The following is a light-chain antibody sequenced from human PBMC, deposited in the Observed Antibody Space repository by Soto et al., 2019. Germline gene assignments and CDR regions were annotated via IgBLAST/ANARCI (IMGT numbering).Light chain of an antibody. CDR2: AAS. V-gene: IGKV3-15*01. CDR3: QQYNNWPYT. CDR1: QSVSSSY. Sequence: EIVLTQSPGTLSLSPGERATLSCRASQSVSSSYLAWYQQKPGQAPRLLIYAASTRATGIPARFSGSGSGTEFTLTISSLQSEDFAVYHCQQYNNWPYTFGQGTKLEMK. J-gene: IGKJ2*01.